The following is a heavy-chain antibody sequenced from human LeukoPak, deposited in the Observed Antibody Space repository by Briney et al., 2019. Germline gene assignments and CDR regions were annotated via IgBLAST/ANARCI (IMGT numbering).Heavy chain of an antibody. CDR3: ARIVNYYDSSGYTPEGAFDI. V-gene: IGHV1-2*02. CDR1: GYTFTGYY. CDR2: INPNSGGT. J-gene: IGHJ3*02. D-gene: IGHD3-22*01. Sequence: ASVKVSCKASGYTFTGYYMHWVRQAPGQGLEWMGWINPNSGGTNYAQKFQGRVTMTRDTSISTAYMELSRLRSDDTAVYYCARIVNYYDSSGYTPEGAFDIWGQGTMVTVSS.